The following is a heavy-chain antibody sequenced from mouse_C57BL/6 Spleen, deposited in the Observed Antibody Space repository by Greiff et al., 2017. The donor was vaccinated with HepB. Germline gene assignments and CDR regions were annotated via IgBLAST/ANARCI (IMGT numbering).Heavy chain of an antibody. J-gene: IGHJ1*03. CDR2: INPSSGYT. V-gene: IGHV1-4*01. CDR1: GYTFTSYT. D-gene: IGHD1-1*01. Sequence: QVQLKESGAELARPGASVKMSCKASGYTFTSYTMHWVKQRPGQGLEWIGYINPSSGYTKYNQKFKEKAKLTADKSSSTAYMQLISLTSEDSAVYYCASPHYGSSYDLYFDVWGTGTTVTVSS. CDR3: ASPHYGSSYDLYFDV.